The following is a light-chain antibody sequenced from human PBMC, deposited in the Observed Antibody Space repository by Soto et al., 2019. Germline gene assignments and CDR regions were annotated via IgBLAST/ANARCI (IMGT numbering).Light chain of an antibody. CDR2: GAS. CDR3: QQYNNWPPA. V-gene: IGKV3-15*01. CDR1: QSVSGN. J-gene: IGKJ1*01. Sequence: EIVMAQSPATLSVSPGERATLSCRASQSVSGNLAWYQQKPGQAPRLLTYGASTRATGIPARFSGSGSGTEFTLTIGSLQSEDFAVYYCQQYNNWPPAFGQGTKVEIK.